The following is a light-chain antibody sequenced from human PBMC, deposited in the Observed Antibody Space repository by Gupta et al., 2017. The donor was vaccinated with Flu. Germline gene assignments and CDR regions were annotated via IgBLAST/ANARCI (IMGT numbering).Light chain of an antibody. CDR1: SSDVGGYNY. J-gene: IGLJ2*01. CDR3: CSDAGSDTVV. V-gene: IGLV2-11*01. Sequence: QSSLTQPRSVSGSPGQSVTISCTGTSSDVGGYNYVSWYQQHPGKAPKLMIYDVSKRPAGVPDRFSGSKAGNTASLTISGRQDEDEADYYCCSDAGSDTVVFGGGTKLTVL. CDR2: DVS.